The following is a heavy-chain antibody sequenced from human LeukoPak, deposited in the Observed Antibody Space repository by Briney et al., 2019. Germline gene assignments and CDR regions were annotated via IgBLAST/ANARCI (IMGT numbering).Heavy chain of an antibody. Sequence: GGSLRLSCAASGFTFSSYGMHWVRQAPGKGLEWVAVISYDGSNKYYVDSVKGRFTISRDNSKNTLSLQMDNLRAEDTAVYYCARREGIAAVATGGVVSWGQGTLVTVSS. CDR1: GFTFSSYG. CDR3: ARREGIAAVATGGVVS. V-gene: IGHV3-30*19. D-gene: IGHD6-13*01. J-gene: IGHJ5*02. CDR2: ISYDGSNK.